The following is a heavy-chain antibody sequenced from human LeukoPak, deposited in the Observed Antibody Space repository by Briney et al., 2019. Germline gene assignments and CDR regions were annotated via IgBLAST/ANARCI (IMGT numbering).Heavy chain of an antibody. V-gene: IGHV3-23*01. Sequence: GGSLRLSCAASGFTFSTYSMSWVRQAPGKGLEWVSTISGSGGYTYYADSVKGRFTISRDNSKNTLYLQMNSLRAEDTAIYYCAKELAATGSYYFDYWGQGTLVTVSS. J-gene: IGHJ4*02. CDR1: GFTFSTYS. CDR2: ISGSGGYT. CDR3: AKELAATGSYYFDY. D-gene: IGHD6-13*01.